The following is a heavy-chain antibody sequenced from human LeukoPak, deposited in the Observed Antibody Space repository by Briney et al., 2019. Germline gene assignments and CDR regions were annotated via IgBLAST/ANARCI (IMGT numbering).Heavy chain of an antibody. V-gene: IGHV1-18*01. Sequence: ASVKVSCKASGYTFTSYGISWVRQAPGQGLEWMGWISAYNGNTNYAQKLQGRVNMTTDTSTSTAYMELRSLRSDDTAVYYCARGNLYGSGSYYNFDYWGQGTLVTVSS. CDR3: ARGNLYGSGSYYNFDY. CDR1: GYTFTSYG. D-gene: IGHD3-10*01. CDR2: ISAYNGNT. J-gene: IGHJ4*02.